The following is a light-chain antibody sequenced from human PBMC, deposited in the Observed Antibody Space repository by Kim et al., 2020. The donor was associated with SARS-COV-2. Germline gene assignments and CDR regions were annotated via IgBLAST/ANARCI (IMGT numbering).Light chain of an antibody. CDR3: AAWDDSLNGVV. J-gene: IGLJ2*01. CDR2: TNN. V-gene: IGLV1-44*01. CDR1: SSNIGSNT. Sequence: GQSVTISCSGSSSNIGSNTVNLYRQLPGTAPKLLIYTNNQRPSGVPDRFSGSKSGTSASLAISGLQSEDEADYYCAAWDDSLNGVVFGGGTQLTVL.